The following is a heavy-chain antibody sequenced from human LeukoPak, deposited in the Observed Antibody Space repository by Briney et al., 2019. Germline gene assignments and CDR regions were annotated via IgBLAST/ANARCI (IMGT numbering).Heavy chain of an antibody. D-gene: IGHD3-9*01. Sequence: PGGSLRLSCAASGFTFSSYSMNWVRQAPGKGLEWVSSISSSSSYIYYADSVKGRFTISRDNAKNSLYLQVNSLRAEDTAVYYCARVFDTIFSASIGMDVWGQGTTVTVSS. CDR2: ISSSSSYI. V-gene: IGHV3-21*01. CDR1: GFTFSSYS. J-gene: IGHJ6*02. CDR3: ARVFDTIFSASIGMDV.